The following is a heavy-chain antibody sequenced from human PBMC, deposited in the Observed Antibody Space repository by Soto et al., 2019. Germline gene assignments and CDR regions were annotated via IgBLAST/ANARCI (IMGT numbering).Heavy chain of an antibody. V-gene: IGHV3-30*18. Sequence: QVQLVESGGGVVQPGRSLRLSCAASGFTFSSYGMHWVRQAPGKGLEWVAVISYDGSNKYYADSVKGRFTISRDNSKNTLYLQMNSLRAEDTAVYYCAKDHCGGDCYSEGFDCWGQGTLVTVSS. CDR3: AKDHCGGDCYSEGFDC. CDR1: GFTFSSYG. D-gene: IGHD2-21*02. J-gene: IGHJ4*02. CDR2: ISYDGSNK.